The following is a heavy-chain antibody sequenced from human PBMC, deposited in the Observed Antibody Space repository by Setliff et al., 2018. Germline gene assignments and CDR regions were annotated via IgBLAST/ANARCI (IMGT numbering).Heavy chain of an antibody. V-gene: IGHV1-46*01. J-gene: IGHJ3*02. Sequence: ASVKVSCKASGYSFTTYYMHWVRQAPGQGLEWMGIIDPSGFSTNYAQKFQGRVTVTRATSTDTLYMELSSLRSEDTAIYYCAGPRGPYSASDAFDIWGQGTMVTVSS. CDR2: IDPSGFST. CDR1: GYSFTTYY. CDR3: AGPRGPYSASDAFDI. D-gene: IGHD3-16*01.